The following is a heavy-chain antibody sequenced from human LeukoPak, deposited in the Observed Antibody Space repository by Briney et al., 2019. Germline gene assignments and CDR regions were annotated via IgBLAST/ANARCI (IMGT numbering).Heavy chain of an antibody. CDR1: GGSISSGGFY. J-gene: IGHJ6*02. Sequence: SETLSLTCSVSGGSISSGGFYWSWIRQHPGKGLEYIVYIYYTGNTYYNPSLKSRVTISLDTSKNQFSLKLNSVTAADTAVYYCAKSRGSSGFSWGQGTTVTVSS. CDR3: AKSRGSSGFS. D-gene: IGHD3-22*01. V-gene: IGHV4-31*03. CDR2: IYYTGNT.